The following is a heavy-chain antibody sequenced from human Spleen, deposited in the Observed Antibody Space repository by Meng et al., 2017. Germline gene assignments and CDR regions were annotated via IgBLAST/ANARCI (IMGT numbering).Heavy chain of an antibody. CDR3: TFYGGNSGVFDY. V-gene: IGHV3-23*04. Sequence: EVQLVESGGDSVQPGGSLRLSCAASGFTFSSYAMSWVRQAPGKGLEWVSAISGSGGSTYYADSVKGRFTISRDNSKNTLYLQMNSLRAEDTAVYYCTFYGGNSGVFDYWGQGTLVTV. D-gene: IGHD4-23*01. CDR2: ISGSGGST. CDR1: GFTFSSYA. J-gene: IGHJ4*02.